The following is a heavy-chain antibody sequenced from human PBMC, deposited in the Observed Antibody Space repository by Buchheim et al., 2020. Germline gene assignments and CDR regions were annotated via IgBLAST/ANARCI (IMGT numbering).Heavy chain of an antibody. CDR3: ARFGDSSGYYYVY. J-gene: IGHJ4*02. CDR2: INHSGST. Sequence: QLQLQESGPGLVKPSETLSLTCAVYGGSFSGYYWSWIRQPPGKGLEWIGEINHSGSTNYNPSLKSRVTISVDTSKNQFSLKLSSVTAADTAVYYCARFGDSSGYYYVYWGQGTL. CDR1: GGSFSGYY. V-gene: IGHV4-34*10. D-gene: IGHD3-22*01.